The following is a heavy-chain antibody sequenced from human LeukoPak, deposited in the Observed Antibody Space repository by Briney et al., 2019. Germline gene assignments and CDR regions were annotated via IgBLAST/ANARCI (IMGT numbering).Heavy chain of an antibody. CDR1: GGSFSGYY. V-gene: IGHV4-34*01. J-gene: IGHJ4*02. CDR2: INHSGST. CDR3: ATRTSHLDY. Sequence: SETLSLTCAVYGGSFSGYYWSWIRQPPGKRLEWIGEINHSGSTNYNPSLKSRVTISVDTSKNQLSLKLSSVTAADTAVYYCATRTSHLDYWGQGTLVTVSS. D-gene: IGHD2-2*01.